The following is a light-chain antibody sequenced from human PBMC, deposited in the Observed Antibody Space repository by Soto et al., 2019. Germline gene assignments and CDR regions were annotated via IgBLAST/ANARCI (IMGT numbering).Light chain of an antibody. CDR3: QSYDSSLSGWV. CDR1: SSNIGAGYD. Sequence: SVLTQPPSVSGAPGQRVTISCTGSSSNIGAGYDVHWYQQLPGTAPKLLIYGNSNRPSGVPDRFAGSKSGTSASLAITGLQAEDEADYYCQSYDSSLSGWVFGGGTKATVL. J-gene: IGLJ3*02. V-gene: IGLV1-40*01. CDR2: GNS.